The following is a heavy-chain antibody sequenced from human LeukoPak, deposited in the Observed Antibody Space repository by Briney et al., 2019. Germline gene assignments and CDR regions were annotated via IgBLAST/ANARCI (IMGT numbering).Heavy chain of an antibody. Sequence: SETLSLTCAVYGGSFSGYYWSWIRQPPGKGLEWIGEINHSGSTNYNPSLKSRVTISVDTSKNQFSLKLSSVTAADRAVYYCARGSYYDFWSGYWLGYFDYWGQGTLVTVSS. CDR1: GGSFSGYY. D-gene: IGHD3-3*01. CDR3: ARGSYYDFWSGYWLGYFDY. CDR2: INHSGST. J-gene: IGHJ4*02. V-gene: IGHV4-34*01.